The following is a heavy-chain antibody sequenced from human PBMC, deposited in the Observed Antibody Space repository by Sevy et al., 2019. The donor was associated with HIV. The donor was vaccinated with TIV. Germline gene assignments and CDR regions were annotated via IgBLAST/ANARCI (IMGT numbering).Heavy chain of an antibody. CDR3: ARGQSSSWHYFDY. J-gene: IGHJ4*02. D-gene: IGHD6-13*01. V-gene: IGHV3-30*04. Sequence: GGSLRLSCAASGFIFSDYTLHWVRQAPGTGLEWVAVISYDGSFTYYADSVEGRFTISRDNSKNTLFLQMNSVRHEDTAVYYCARGQSSSWHYFDYWGQGTLVTVSS. CDR1: GFIFSDYT. CDR2: ISYDGSFT.